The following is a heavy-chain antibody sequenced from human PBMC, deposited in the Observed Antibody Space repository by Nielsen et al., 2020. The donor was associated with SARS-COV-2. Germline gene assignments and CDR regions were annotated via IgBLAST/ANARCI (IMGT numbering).Heavy chain of an antibody. J-gene: IGHJ6*02. CDR3: ARDGLHVDTAMVTWFYYYGMDV. V-gene: IGHV3-48*04. CDR2: ISKSYTPI. D-gene: IGHD5-18*01. CDR1: GFSFSSYG. Sequence: GKSLKISCTASGFSFSSYGMNWVRQAPGKGLEWVSYISKSYTPIDYADSVKGRFTISRDNAKNSLYLQMNSLRAEDTAVYYCARDGLHVDTAMVTWFYYYGMDVWGQGTTVTVSS.